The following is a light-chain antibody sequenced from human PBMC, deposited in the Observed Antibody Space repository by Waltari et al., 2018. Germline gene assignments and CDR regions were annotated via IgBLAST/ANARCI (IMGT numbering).Light chain of an antibody. J-gene: IGKJ5*01. CDR1: QRVSRSY. CDR3: QQYGSSPRIT. CDR2: GAS. Sequence: ETVLTQSPGTLSLSPRERATLSCRASQRVSRSYLAWYQQKPGQAPRLLIYGASSRATGIPDRFSGSGSGTDFTLTISRLEPEDFAVYYCQQYGSSPRITFGQGTRLEIK. V-gene: IGKV3-20*01.